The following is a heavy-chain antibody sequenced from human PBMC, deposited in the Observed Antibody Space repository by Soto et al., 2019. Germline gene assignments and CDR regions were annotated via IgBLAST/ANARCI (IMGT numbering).Heavy chain of an antibody. V-gene: IGHV3-23*01. D-gene: IGHD2-21*01. CDR2: ITGSGGIT. CDR1: GFTFSSNA. CDR3: VRDSSTYYGGRKQFGAFDI. Sequence: GGSLRLSCAASGFTFSSNAMSWVRRAPGKGLEWVSGITGSGGITDYADSVKGQFTISRDNSRNTLYLQMNYLRVEDTAIYYCVRDSSTYYGGRKQFGAFDIWGLGTVVT. J-gene: IGHJ3*02.